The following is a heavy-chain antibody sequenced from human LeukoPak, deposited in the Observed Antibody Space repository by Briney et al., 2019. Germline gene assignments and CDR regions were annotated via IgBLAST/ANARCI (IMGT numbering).Heavy chain of an antibody. D-gene: IGHD1-20*01. CDR2: ISSSSSYI. CDR3: AKDRVRVITGVLDY. V-gene: IGHV3-21*01. J-gene: IGHJ4*02. Sequence: GGSLRLSCAASGFTFSSYSMNWVRQAPGKGLEWVSSISSSSSYIYYADSVKGRFTISRDNAKNSLYLQMNSLRAEDTAVYYCAKDRVRVITGVLDYWGQGTLVTVSS. CDR1: GFTFSSYS.